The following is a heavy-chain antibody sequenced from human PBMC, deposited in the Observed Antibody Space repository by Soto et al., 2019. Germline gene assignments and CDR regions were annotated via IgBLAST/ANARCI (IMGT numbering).Heavy chain of an antibody. J-gene: IGHJ4*02. D-gene: IGHD6-13*01. CDR3: AKGRPGGQQLVLAYFDY. Sequence: GGSLRLSCAASGFTFSSYGMHWVRQAPGKGLEWVAVISYDGSNKYYADSVKGRFTISRDNSKNTLYLQMNSLRAEGTAVYYCAKGRPGGQQLVLAYFDYWGQGTPVTVSS. CDR2: ISYDGSNK. V-gene: IGHV3-30*18. CDR1: GFTFSSYG.